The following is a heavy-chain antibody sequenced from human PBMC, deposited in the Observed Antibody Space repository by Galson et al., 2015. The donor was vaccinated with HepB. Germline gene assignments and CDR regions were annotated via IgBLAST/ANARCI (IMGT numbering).Heavy chain of an antibody. J-gene: IGHJ4*02. CDR2: IRYDGTNK. V-gene: IGHV3-30*02. CDR1: GFIFSSYG. Sequence: SLRLSCAASGFIFSSYGMHWVRQAPGKGLEWVAFIRYDGTNKYYADSVKGRFTISRDNSKNTLHLQMNSLRPEDTAVYYCAKGGQAIVVEEYWGQGTLVTVSS. D-gene: IGHD2-21*01. CDR3: AKGGQAIVVEEY.